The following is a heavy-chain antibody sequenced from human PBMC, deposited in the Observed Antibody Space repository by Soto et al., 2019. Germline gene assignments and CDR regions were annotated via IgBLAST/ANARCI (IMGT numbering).Heavy chain of an antibody. Sequence: ASVKVSCKASGYTFTSYAMHWVRQAPGQRLEWMGWINAGNGNTKYSQKFQGRVTITRDTSASTAYMELNSLRAEDTAVYYCAKDGRIAARSLRYYYYGMDVWGQGTTVTVSS. J-gene: IGHJ6*02. V-gene: IGHV1-3*01. CDR2: INAGNGNT. CDR1: GYTFTSYA. CDR3: AKDGRIAARSLRYYYYGMDV. D-gene: IGHD6-6*01.